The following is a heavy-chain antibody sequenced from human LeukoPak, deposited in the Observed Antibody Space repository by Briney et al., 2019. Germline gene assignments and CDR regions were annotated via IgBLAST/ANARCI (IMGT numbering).Heavy chain of an antibody. J-gene: IGHJ4*02. CDR3: ARDLYLSY. D-gene: IGHD2-2*02. Sequence: GGSLRLSCAASGFTVSSKYMSWVRQAPGKGLEWASVIYSGDRTYFADSVKGRFTISRDNFKNILYLQMNSLRADDTAVYYCARDLYLSYWGQGTLVTVSS. CDR2: IYSGDRT. CDR1: GFTVSSKY. V-gene: IGHV3-66*01.